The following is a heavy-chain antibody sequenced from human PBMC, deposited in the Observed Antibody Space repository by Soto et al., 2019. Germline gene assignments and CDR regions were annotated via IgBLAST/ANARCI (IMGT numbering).Heavy chain of an antibody. CDR1: GGTFSSYA. D-gene: IGHD5-12*01. J-gene: IGHJ4*02. Sequence: QVQLVQSGAEVRQPASSVTVSCKTSGGTFSSYAISWVRQAPGQGLEWMGGIVPIVDTSTYAQKFQGRVTITADESTSTVYMELSSLRSDDTAVYYCVSVVAIPGYPDNWGQGTLVTVSS. CDR3: VSVVAIPGYPDN. CDR2: IVPIVDTS. V-gene: IGHV1-69*12.